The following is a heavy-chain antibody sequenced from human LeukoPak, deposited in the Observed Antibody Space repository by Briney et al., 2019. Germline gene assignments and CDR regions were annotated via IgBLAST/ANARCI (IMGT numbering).Heavy chain of an antibody. D-gene: IGHD6-19*01. CDR1: GYTFTSYG. V-gene: IGHV1-18*04. Sequence: ASVKVSCKASGYTFTSYGISWVRQAPGQGLEWMGWISAYNGDTNYAQKLQGRVTMTTDTSTSTAYMELRSLRSDDTAVYYCARVGQWLVQGRGASDYWGQGTLVTVSS. CDR3: ARVGQWLVQGRGASDY. CDR2: ISAYNGDT. J-gene: IGHJ4*02.